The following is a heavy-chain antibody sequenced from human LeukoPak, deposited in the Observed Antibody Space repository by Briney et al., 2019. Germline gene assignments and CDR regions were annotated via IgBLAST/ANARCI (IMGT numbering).Heavy chain of an antibody. V-gene: IGHV3-48*01. CDR3: ASQRRITMIV. Sequence: PGGSLRLSCAASGFTFSNYAMHWVRQAPGKGLEWVSYISSSGSTIYYADSVKGRFTISRDNSKNTLYLQMNSLRAEDTAVYYCASQRRITMIVGGQGTLVTVSS. CDR2: ISSSGSTI. D-gene: IGHD3-22*01. J-gene: IGHJ4*02. CDR1: GFTFSNYA.